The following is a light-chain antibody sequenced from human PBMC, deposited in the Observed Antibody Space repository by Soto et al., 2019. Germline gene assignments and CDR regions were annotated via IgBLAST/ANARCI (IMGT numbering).Light chain of an antibody. CDR2: VAS. CDR1: QNIINY. J-gene: IGKJ4*01. CDR3: HLRYSTPLT. Sequence: DIQMSAWPYSVCASVVDRVTITCRASQNIINYLNWYQQKPGKAPQLLIYVASRLESGVPSRFSGSGSGTDFTLTISSLQPEDYESNCWHLRYSTPLTFCG. V-gene: IGKV1-39*01.